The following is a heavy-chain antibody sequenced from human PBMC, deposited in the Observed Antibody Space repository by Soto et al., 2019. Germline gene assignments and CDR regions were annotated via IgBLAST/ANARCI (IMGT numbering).Heavy chain of an antibody. CDR3: VRVGSGTYSWRDP. D-gene: IGHD1-26*01. Sequence: EVQLEESGGDLVQPGGSLRLSCAASGFTFSSYWMHWVRQAPGKGLVWVSRINTDGGTTTYAESVKGRFTISRDNARNTLYLQMNSLRTEDTALYYCVRVGSGTYSWRDPWGQGTLVTVSS. J-gene: IGHJ5*02. CDR1: GFTFSSYW. V-gene: IGHV3-74*01. CDR2: INTDGGTT.